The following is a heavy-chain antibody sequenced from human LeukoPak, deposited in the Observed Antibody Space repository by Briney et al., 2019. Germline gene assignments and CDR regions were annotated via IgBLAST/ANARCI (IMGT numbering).Heavy chain of an antibody. Sequence: GASVKVSCKASGYTFTSYGISWVRQAPGQGLEWMGRIIPILGIANYAQKFQGRVTITADKSTGTAYMELSSLRSEDTAVYYCASDNYDFWSGYAGNGPLAQIVYWGQGTLVTVSS. J-gene: IGHJ4*02. CDR2: IIPILGIA. CDR1: GYTFTSYG. D-gene: IGHD3-3*01. CDR3: ASDNYDFWSGYAGNGPLAQIVY. V-gene: IGHV1-69*04.